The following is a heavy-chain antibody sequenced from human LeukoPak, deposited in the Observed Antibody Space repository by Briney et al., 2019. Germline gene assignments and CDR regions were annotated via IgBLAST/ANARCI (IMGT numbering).Heavy chain of an antibody. CDR1: GGSIVSHY. J-gene: IGHJ4*02. D-gene: IGHD6-13*01. V-gene: IGHV4-4*07. Sequence: SETLSLTCTVSGGSIVSHYWNWIRQAAGRGLEWIGGFYASGTTNTSPSLKSRVTMSVDTSKNQFSLKLSSLTAANTAVYYCAKDSSTWGNLAGHFDSWGQGTLVTVSS. CDR3: AKDSSTWGNLAGHFDS. CDR2: FYASGTT.